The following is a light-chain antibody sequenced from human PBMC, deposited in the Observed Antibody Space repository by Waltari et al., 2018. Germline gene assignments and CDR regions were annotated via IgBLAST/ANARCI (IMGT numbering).Light chain of an antibody. J-gene: IGKJ5*01. V-gene: IGKV4-1*01. CDR1: QSILYSSKNKNY. Sequence: TINCKSSQSILYSSKNKNYLAWYQQKPGQPPKLLIYWASTRESGVPDRFSGSGSGTDFTLTISSLQAEDVAVYYCQQYYRTPQAFGQGTRLEIK. CDR2: WAS. CDR3: QQYYRTPQA.